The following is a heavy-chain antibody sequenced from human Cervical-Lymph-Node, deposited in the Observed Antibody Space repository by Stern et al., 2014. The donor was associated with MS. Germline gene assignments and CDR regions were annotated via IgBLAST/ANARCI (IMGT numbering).Heavy chain of an antibody. D-gene: IGHD4-11*01. CDR3: ARGNAASFDY. V-gene: IGHV3-30*01. Sequence: QVQLVQSGGGVGQPGRSLRLSCAASGFTFSSYAMHWVRQAPGKGLEWVAVISYDGSNKYYADSVKGRFTISRDNSKNTLYLQMNSLRAEDTAVYYCARGNAASFDYWGQGTLVTVSS. CDR2: ISYDGSNK. CDR1: GFTFSSYA. J-gene: IGHJ4*02.